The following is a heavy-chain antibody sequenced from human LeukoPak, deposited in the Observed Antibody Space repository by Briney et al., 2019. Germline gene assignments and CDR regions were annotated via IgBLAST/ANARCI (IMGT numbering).Heavy chain of an antibody. Sequence: RGGSLRLSCPVSGFTVSSNSMSWVRQAPGKGLEWVSFIYSDNTHYSDSVKGRFTISRDNSKNTLYLQMNSLRAEDTAVYYCARRAGAYSHPYDYWGQGTLVTVSS. CDR2: IYSDNT. J-gene: IGHJ4*02. CDR3: ARRAGAYSHPYDY. D-gene: IGHD4/OR15-4a*01. CDR1: GFTVSSNS. V-gene: IGHV3-53*01.